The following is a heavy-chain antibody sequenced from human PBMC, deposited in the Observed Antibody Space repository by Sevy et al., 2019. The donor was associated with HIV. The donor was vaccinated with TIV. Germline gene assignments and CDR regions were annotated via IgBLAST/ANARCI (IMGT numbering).Heavy chain of an antibody. CDR3: ARDRKVVLVVYAIPFDAFDI. J-gene: IGHJ3*02. D-gene: IGHD2-8*02. CDR1: EFTFSYYG. Sequence: GGSLRLSCVASEFTFSYYGIHWVRQAPGKGLEWVAFITYDGSNKHYADSVKGRFTISRDNSENTLYLQMNSLRAEDTAMYYCARDRKVVLVVYAIPFDAFDIWGQGTLVTVSS. CDR2: ITYDGSNK. V-gene: IGHV3-30*03.